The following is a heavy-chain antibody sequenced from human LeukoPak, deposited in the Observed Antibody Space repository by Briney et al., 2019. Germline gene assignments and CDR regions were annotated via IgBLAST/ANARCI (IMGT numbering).Heavy chain of an antibody. V-gene: IGHV3-48*04. CDR3: ARSPDGYSYGYLY. Sequence: GGSLRLSCAASGFTFSDYNINWVRQAPGKGLEWVSYISSSSSTIYYADSVKGRFTISRDNAKNSLYLQMNSLRAEDTAVYYCARSPDGYSYGYLYWGQGTLVTVSS. CDR2: ISSSSSTI. CDR1: GFTFSDYN. D-gene: IGHD5-18*01. J-gene: IGHJ4*02.